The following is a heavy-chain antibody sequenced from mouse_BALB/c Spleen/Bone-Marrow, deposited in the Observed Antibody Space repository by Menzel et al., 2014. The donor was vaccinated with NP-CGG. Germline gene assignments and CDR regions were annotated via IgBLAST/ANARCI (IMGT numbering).Heavy chain of an antibody. CDR3: ARWEYYAMDY. J-gene: IGHJ4*01. V-gene: IGHV14-3*02. D-gene: IGHD4-1*01. CDR1: GFNIKDTY. CDR2: IDPANGNT. Sequence: EVKLVESGAELVKPGASVKLSRTASGFNIKDTYMHWVKQRPEQGLEWIGRIDPANGNTKYDPKFQGKATITADTSSNTAYLQLSSLTSEDTAVYYCARWEYYAMDYWGQGTSVTVSS.